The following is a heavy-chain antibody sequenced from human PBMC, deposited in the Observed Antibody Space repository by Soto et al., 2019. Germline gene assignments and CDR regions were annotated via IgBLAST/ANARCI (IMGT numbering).Heavy chain of an antibody. Sequence: GGSLRLSCAASGFTFSSYAMNWVRQAPGKGLEWVAYISSTGSYIDYADSVKDRFTISRDNAKNSLYLQMNSLRAEDTAVYYCAGDLGWSPLWEYWGQGTLVTVSS. CDR1: GFTFSSYA. CDR3: AGDLGWSPLWEY. V-gene: IGHV3-21*05. D-gene: IGHD1-26*01. CDR2: ISSTGSYI. J-gene: IGHJ4*02.